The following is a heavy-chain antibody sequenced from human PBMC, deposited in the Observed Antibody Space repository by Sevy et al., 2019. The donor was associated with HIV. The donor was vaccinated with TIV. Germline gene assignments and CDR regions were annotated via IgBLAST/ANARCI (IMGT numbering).Heavy chain of an antibody. CDR1: GFSFSSYG. Sequence: GGSLRLSCVASGFSFSSYGMHWVRQAPGKGLEGVALISYHGTNKYYGDSVGGRLTVSRDNSRNTLYLQMDSLRAEDTAVYYCAKISEEYIQTWYPPDYWGQGTLVTVSS. CDR3: AKISEEYIQTWYPPDY. CDR2: ISYHGTNK. V-gene: IGHV3-30*18. D-gene: IGHD5-18*01. J-gene: IGHJ4*02.